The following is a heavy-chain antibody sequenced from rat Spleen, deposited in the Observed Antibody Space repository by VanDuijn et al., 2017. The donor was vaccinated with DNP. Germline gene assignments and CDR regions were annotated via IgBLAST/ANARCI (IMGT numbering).Heavy chain of an antibody. CDR1: GFTFSNYV. CDR3: TRATGFDY. Sequence: EVQLVESGGGLVQPGRSLKLSCAASGFTFSNYVMAWVRQAPEKGLEWVATISTNDGSTYYRDSVKGRFTISRDNAKSTLFLQMNSLRSEDTATYYCTRATGFDYWGQGVMVTVSS. CDR2: ISTNDGST. V-gene: IGHV5-46*01. J-gene: IGHJ2*01. D-gene: IGHD4-2*01.